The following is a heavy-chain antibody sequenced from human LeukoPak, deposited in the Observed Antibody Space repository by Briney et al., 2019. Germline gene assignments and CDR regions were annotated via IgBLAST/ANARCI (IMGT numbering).Heavy chain of an antibody. CDR2: INPNSGGT. D-gene: IGHD4-17*01. V-gene: IGHV1-2*02. Sequence: ASVKVSCKASGYTFTDYYMHWVRQAPGQGLEWMGWINPNSGGTNYAQKFQGRVTMTRDTSISTAYMELSRLRSDDTAVYYCASWGGGVIYGDYPFYYYYMDVWGKGTTVTVSS. CDR3: ASWGGGVIYGDYPFYYYYMDV. CDR1: GYTFTDYY. J-gene: IGHJ6*03.